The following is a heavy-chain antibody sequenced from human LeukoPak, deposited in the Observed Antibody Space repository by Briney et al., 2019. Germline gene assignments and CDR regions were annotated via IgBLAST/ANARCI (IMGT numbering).Heavy chain of an antibody. CDR2: ISAYNGNT. V-gene: IGHV1-18*01. Sequence: ASVKVSCKASGYTFTSYGISWVRQAPGQGLEWMGWISAYNGNTNYAQKLQGRVTMITDTSTSTAYMELRSLRSDDTAVYYCARDRRYDYVWGSYRYNLPQLDYWGQGTLVTVSS. D-gene: IGHD3-16*02. J-gene: IGHJ4*02. CDR1: GYTFTSYG. CDR3: ARDRRYDYVWGSYRYNLPQLDY.